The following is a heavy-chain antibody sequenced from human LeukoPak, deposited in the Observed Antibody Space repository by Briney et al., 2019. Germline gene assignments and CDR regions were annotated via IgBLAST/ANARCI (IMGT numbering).Heavy chain of an antibody. D-gene: IGHD1-14*01. J-gene: IGHJ4*02. Sequence: SETLSLTCTVSVGSISSGGYYWSWIRQHPGKGLEWIGYIYYSGSTYYNPSLKSRVTISVDTSKNQFSLKLSSVTAADTAVCYCAGSAARSGTFDYWGQGTLVTVSS. CDR2: IYYSGST. CDR1: VGSISSGGYY. V-gene: IGHV4-31*03. CDR3: AGSAARSGTFDY.